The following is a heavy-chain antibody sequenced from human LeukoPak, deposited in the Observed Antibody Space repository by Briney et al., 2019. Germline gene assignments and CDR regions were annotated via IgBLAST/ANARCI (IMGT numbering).Heavy chain of an antibody. J-gene: IGHJ4*02. D-gene: IGHD2-2*02. CDR3: AKDHEDIVVVPAAIGTDY. Sequence: GGSLRLSCAASGFTFSSYGMHWVRQAPGKGLEWVAVISYDGSNKYYADSVKGRFTISRDNSKNTLYLQMNSLRAEDTAVYYCAKDHEDIVVVPAAIGTDYWGQGTLDTVSS. CDR1: GFTFSSYG. CDR2: ISYDGSNK. V-gene: IGHV3-30*18.